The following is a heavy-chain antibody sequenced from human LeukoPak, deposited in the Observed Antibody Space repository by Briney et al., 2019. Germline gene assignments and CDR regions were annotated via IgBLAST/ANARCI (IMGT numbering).Heavy chain of an antibody. CDR2: ISYNGSNK. CDR3: ARDFNSSSGERYIWFDP. D-gene: IGHD6-13*01. V-gene: IGHV3-30-3*01. J-gene: IGHJ5*02. Sequence: GRSLRLSCAASGFTFSSYAMHWVRQAPGKGLEWVAVISYNGSNKYYADSVKGRFTISRDNSKHTLYLQMDSLRAEDTAVYYCARDFNSSSGERYIWFDPWGQGTLVTVSS. CDR1: GFTFSSYA.